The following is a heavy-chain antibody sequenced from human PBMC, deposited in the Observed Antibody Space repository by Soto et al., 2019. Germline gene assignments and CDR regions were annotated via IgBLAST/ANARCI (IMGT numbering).Heavy chain of an antibody. D-gene: IGHD1-26*01. CDR1: GFTFSSSW. CDR2: IEQDGTGK. V-gene: IGHV3-7*05. Sequence: EVQLVESGGGLVQPGGSLRLSCAASGFTFSSSWMAWVRQAPGKGLEWVAVIEQDGTGKYYVDSVKGRFTVSRDNAKNSLYLQMTSLTVADTAVYYGAAGRGWAWGQGTLVTVSS. CDR3: AAGRGWA. J-gene: IGHJ5*02.